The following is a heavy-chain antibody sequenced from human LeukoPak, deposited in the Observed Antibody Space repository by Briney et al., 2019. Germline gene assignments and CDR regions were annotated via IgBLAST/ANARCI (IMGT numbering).Heavy chain of an antibody. V-gene: IGHV3-53*01. CDR3: AADGPFGGYDFDY. CDR1: GLIVNSNY. D-gene: IGHD5-12*01. Sequence: GGSLRLSCAASGLIVNSNYMSWVRQAPGKGLEWVSVIYSGGSTYYADSVKGRFTISRDNSKNTLYLQMNSLRAEDTAVYYCAADGPFGGYDFDYWGQGTLVIVSS. J-gene: IGHJ4*02. CDR2: IYSGGST.